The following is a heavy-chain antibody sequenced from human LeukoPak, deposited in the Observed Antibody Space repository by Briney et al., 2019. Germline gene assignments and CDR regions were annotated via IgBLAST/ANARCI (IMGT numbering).Heavy chain of an antibody. V-gene: IGHV3-23*01. Sequence: GGSLRLSCAASGFTFSSYAMSWVRQAPGKGLEWVSAISGSGGSTYYADSVKGRFTISRDNSKNTLYLQMNSLRAEDTAVYYCARTIGYCSSTSCYTYYFDYWGQGTLVTVSS. D-gene: IGHD2-2*01. CDR2: ISGSGGST. CDR3: ARTIGYCSSTSCYTYYFDY. J-gene: IGHJ4*02. CDR1: GFTFSSYA.